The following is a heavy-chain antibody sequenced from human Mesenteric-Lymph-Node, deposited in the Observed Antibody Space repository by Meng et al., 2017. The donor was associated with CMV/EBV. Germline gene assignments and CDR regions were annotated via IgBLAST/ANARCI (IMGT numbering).Heavy chain of an antibody. CDR3: ARAFREQQLVEGCLN. Sequence: GGSLRLSCAASGFIFSNFGIHWVRQPPGKGLEWVAVIWRDGSNKFYADSVKGRFTISRDNSKNTLYLQMNSLRAEDTAVYYCARAFREQQLVEGCLNWGQGTLVTVSS. V-gene: IGHV3-33*01. D-gene: IGHD6-13*01. CDR2: IWRDGSNK. CDR1: GFIFSNFG. J-gene: IGHJ4*02.